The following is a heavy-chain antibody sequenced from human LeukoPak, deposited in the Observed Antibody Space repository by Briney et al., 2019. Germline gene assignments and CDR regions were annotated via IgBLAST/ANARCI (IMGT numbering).Heavy chain of an antibody. J-gene: IGHJ3*02. Sequence: PSETLSLTCAVSGYSISSSNWWGWIRQPPGKGLEWIGYIYYRGSTNYNPSLKSRVTMSVDTSKNQFSLRLSSVTAADTAVYYCARGGAIMITLFAGEHDAFDIWGQGTMVTVSS. V-gene: IGHV4-28*01. CDR3: ARGGAIMITLFAGEHDAFDI. D-gene: IGHD3-16*01. CDR2: IYYRGST. CDR1: GYSISSSNW.